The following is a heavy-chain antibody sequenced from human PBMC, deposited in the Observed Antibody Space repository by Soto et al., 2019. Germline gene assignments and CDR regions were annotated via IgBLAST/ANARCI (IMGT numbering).Heavy chain of an antibody. Sequence: PSPTLSLTCALTGDSVSSNSAGWSWVRQSPSRGLEWLGRTYYRSKWYYEYAVSVRGRITINPVTSKNQYSLQLNSVTPEDTAVYFCARGEQYSGRIFDYWGQGTLVTVSS. D-gene: IGHD1-26*01. V-gene: IGHV6-1*01. CDR2: TYYRSKWYY. J-gene: IGHJ4*01. CDR1: GDSVSSNSAG. CDR3: ARGEQYSGRIFDY.